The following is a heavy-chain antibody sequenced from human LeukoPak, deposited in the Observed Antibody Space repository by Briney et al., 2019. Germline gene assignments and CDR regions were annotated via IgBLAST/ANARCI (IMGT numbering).Heavy chain of an antibody. CDR3: ARAAYSSTWYSRYFDL. CDR1: GFTFSSYG. CDR2: IGTSCEI. D-gene: IGHD6-13*01. J-gene: IGHJ2*01. Sequence: QTGGSLRLSCAASGFTFSSYGIHWVRQPTGKGLEWVSGIGTSCEIYYPGSVKGRFTISRENANNSLYLQMNSLRAGDTAVYYCARAAYSSTWYSRYFDLWGRGTLVTVSS. V-gene: IGHV3-13*01.